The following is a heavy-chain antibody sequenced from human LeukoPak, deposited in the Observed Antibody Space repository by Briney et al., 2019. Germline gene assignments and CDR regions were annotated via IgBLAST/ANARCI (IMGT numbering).Heavy chain of an antibody. CDR1: GFTFSSNW. CDR2: IKQDGSEK. CDR3: GRDRDSRNYFDY. V-gene: IGHV3-7*01. J-gene: IGHJ4*02. Sequence: AGALTLSCAASGFTFSSNWMSWGRQPPWTGLEWVWNIKQDGSEKHYVDSVKGRFTISRDNAKNSLYLQINSLRAEDTAVYYCGRDRDSRNYFDYWGQGTLVTVSS. D-gene: IGHD2-15*01.